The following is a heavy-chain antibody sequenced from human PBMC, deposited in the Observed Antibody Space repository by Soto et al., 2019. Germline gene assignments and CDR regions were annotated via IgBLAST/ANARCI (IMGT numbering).Heavy chain of an antibody. CDR3: AKEGAYYDSSGYYPCLDY. J-gene: IGHJ4*02. V-gene: IGHV3-23*01. Sequence: GGSLRLSCAASGFTFSSYAMSWVRQAPGKGLEWVSAISGSGGSTYYADSVKGRFTISRDNSKNTLYLQMNSLRAEDTAVYYCAKEGAYYDSSGYYPCLDYWGQGTLVTVSS. D-gene: IGHD3-22*01. CDR2: ISGSGGST. CDR1: GFTFSSYA.